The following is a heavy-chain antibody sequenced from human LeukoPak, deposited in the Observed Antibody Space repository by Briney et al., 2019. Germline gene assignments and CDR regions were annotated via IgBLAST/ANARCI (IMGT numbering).Heavy chain of an antibody. D-gene: IGHD4-23*01. CDR1: GFTFSSYA. V-gene: IGHV3-30*04. Sequence: GRSLRLSCAASGFTFSSYAMHWVRQAPGKGLEWVAVISYDGSNKYYADSVKGRFTISRDNSKNTLYLQMYSLRAEDTAVYYCARDFSLNYGGNGAPYHLPDYWGQGTLVTVSS. J-gene: IGHJ4*02. CDR3: ARDFSLNYGGNGAPYHLPDY. CDR2: ISYDGSNK.